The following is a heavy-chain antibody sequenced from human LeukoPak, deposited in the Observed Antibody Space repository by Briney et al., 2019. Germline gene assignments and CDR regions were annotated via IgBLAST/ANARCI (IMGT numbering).Heavy chain of an antibody. V-gene: IGHV1-18*01. CDR2: ISAYNGNT. D-gene: IGHD6-13*01. CDR1: GYTFTSYG. J-gene: IGHJ6*03. CDR3: ARDTPIAAAVAYYYMDV. Sequence: ASVKVSCKASGYTFTSYGISWVRQAPGQGLEWMGWISAYNGNTNYAQKLQGRVTMTTDTSTSTAYMELSSLRSEDTAVYYCARDTPIAAAVAYYYMDVWGKGTTVTVSS.